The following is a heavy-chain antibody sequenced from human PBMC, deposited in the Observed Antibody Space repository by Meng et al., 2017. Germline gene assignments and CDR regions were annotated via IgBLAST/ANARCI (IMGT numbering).Heavy chain of an antibody. V-gene: IGHV3-30*01. CDR2: ISYDGSNK. D-gene: IGHD2-21*01. J-gene: IGHJ4*02. Sequence: QVQLVESGGGVVQPGRSLRLSCAASGFTFSSYAMHWVRQAPGKGLEWVAVISYDGSNKYYADSVKGRFTISRDNSKNTLYLQMNSLRAEDTAVYYCARGKILWWLDYWGQGTLVTVPS. CDR1: GFTFSSYA. CDR3: ARGKILWWLDY.